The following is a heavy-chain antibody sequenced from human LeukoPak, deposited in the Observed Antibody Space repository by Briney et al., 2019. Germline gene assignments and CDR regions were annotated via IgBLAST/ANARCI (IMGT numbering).Heavy chain of an antibody. V-gene: IGHV5-51*07. CDR1: GYYFSSYW. CDR3: ARQDYYDSSGYYLEEVSWDYFDY. Sequence: GESLKISCRGSGYYFSSYWIGWVHQMPGKGLEWMGIIYPGDSDTRYSPSFQGQVTISADKSISTAYLQWSSLKASDTAMYYCARQDYYDSSGYYLEEVSWDYFDYWGQGTLVTVSS. D-gene: IGHD3-22*01. CDR2: IYPGDSDT. J-gene: IGHJ4*02.